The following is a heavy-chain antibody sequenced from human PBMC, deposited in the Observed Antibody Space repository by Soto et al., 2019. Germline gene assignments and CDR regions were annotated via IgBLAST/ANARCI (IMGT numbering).Heavy chain of an antibody. CDR3: ASGEWQDRPSLYMDV. CDR1: GGTFSSYT. J-gene: IGHJ6*03. CDR2: IIPILGIA. D-gene: IGHD3-3*01. V-gene: IGHV1-69*02. Sequence: SVKVACKASGGTFSSYTMSWVRQAPGQGLEWMGRIIPILGIANYAQKFQGRVTITADKSTSTAYMELSSLRSEDTAVYYCASGEWQDRPSLYMDVWGKGTTVTVSS.